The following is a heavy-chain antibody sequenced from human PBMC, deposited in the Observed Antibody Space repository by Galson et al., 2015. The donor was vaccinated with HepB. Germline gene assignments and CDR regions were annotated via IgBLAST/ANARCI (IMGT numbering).Heavy chain of an antibody. Sequence: SLRLPCAASGFSFRNTWMSWVRQAPGKGLEWVANINEAGTRRDYVDSVKGRFTISRDNTKDSLSLQMNSLRGDDTAVYYCAAAAEWGQGTLVTVSS. D-gene: IGHD6-13*01. CDR3: AAAAE. J-gene: IGHJ4*02. CDR2: INEAGTRR. V-gene: IGHV3-7*03. CDR1: GFSFRNTW.